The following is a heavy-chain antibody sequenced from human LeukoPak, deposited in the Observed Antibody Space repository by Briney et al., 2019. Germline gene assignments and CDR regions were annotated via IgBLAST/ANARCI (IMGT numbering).Heavy chain of an antibody. CDR2: IGTAGDT. CDR1: GFTFSSYD. Sequence: PGGSLRLSCAASGFTFSSYDMHWVRQATGKGLEWVSAIGTAGDTYYPGSVKGRFTISRENAKNSLYLQMNSLRAGDTAAYYCARLGYDYDAFDIWGQGTMVTVSS. D-gene: IGHD5-12*01. J-gene: IGHJ3*02. CDR3: ARLGYDYDAFDI. V-gene: IGHV3-13*01.